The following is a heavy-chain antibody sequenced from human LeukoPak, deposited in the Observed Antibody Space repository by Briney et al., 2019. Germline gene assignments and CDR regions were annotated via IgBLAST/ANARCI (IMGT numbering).Heavy chain of an antibody. J-gene: IGHJ4*02. CDR3: ARDYGSGSCFHHFDY. V-gene: IGHV1-18*04. CDR2: ISAYNGNT. Sequence: GASVKVSCKASGYTFTSYGISWVRQAPGQGLEWMGWISAYNGNTNYAQKLQGRVTMTTVTSTSTAYMELRSLRSDDTAVYYCARDYGSGSCFHHFDYWGQGTLVTVSS. CDR1: GYTFTSYG. D-gene: IGHD3-10*01.